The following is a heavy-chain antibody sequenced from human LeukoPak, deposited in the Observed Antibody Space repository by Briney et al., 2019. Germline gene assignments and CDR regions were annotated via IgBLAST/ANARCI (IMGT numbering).Heavy chain of an antibody. CDR2: ISRSGGST. CDR1: GFTFSSYA. D-gene: IGHD4-17*01. V-gene: IGHV3-23*01. Sequence: GGSLRLSCVASGFTFSSYAMYWVRQAPGKGLECVSSISRSGGSTYYADSVKGRFTISRDNSKNTLYLQMSSLRADDTAVYYCSKKGQSEDYGKPGWGQGTLVTVSS. J-gene: IGHJ4*02. CDR3: SKKGQSEDYGKPG.